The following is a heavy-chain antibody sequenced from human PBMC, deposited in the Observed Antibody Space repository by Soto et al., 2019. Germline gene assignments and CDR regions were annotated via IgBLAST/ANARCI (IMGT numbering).Heavy chain of an antibody. J-gene: IGHJ4*02. CDR1: GFTFNNYA. CDR3: AKGSVVVAEKFDY. CDR2: ISSSGYST. D-gene: IGHD2-21*02. Sequence: GGSLRLSCAASGFTFNNYAMSWVRQAPGKGLEWVSAISSSGYSTYYADSVKGRFTISRENSKNTVYLQMNNLRAEDTAVYYCAKGSVVVAEKFDYWGQGTMVTVSS. V-gene: IGHV3-23*01.